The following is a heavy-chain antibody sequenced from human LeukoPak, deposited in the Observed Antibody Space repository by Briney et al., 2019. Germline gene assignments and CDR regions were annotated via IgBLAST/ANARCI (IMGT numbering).Heavy chain of an antibody. V-gene: IGHV4-59*08. D-gene: IGHD3-22*01. CDR3: ARHYDSSAYWYYFDY. J-gene: IGHJ4*02. CDR2: IYYSGST. Sequence: SEILSLTCTVSGGSISSYYWSWIRQAPEKGLEWIGYIYYSGSTNYNPSLKSRVTISVDTSKNQFSLKLSSVTAADTAVYFCARHYDSSAYWYYFDYWGQGTLVTVSS. CDR1: GGSISSYY.